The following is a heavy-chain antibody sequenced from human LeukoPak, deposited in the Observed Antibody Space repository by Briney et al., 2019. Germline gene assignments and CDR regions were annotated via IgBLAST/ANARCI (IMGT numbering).Heavy chain of an antibody. CDR3: AGRFCIKGDNCTEY. Sequence: GASVKISCQTTGYTFTKYLIHWVRQAPGQGLQWMGFINPNGGGATYPQKFQGRLTMTSDMSTTSVYVEVSSLTSADTAMYFCAGRFCIKGDNCTEYWGQGTLVTVSS. J-gene: IGHJ1*01. V-gene: IGHV1-46*01. D-gene: IGHD1-1*01. CDR2: INPNGGGA. CDR1: GYTFTKYL.